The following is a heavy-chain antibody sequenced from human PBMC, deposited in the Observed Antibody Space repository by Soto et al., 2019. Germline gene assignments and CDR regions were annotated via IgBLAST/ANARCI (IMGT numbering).Heavy chain of an antibody. Sequence: GSLRLSCAASGFTFSSYAMSWVRQAPGKGLEWVSAISGSGGSTYYADSVKGRFTISRDNSKNTLYLQMNSLRAEDTAVYYFAKGIGGGYCSSTSCYGAFDIWGQGTMVTVSS. J-gene: IGHJ3*02. D-gene: IGHD2-2*01. CDR3: AKGIGGGYCSSTSCYGAFDI. CDR1: GFTFSSYA. CDR2: ISGSGGST. V-gene: IGHV3-23*01.